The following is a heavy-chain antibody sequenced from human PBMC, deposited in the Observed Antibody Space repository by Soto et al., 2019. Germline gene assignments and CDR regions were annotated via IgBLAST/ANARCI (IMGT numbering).Heavy chain of an antibody. V-gene: IGHV1-8*01. CDR1: GYTFTSYD. CDR3: ARGPGVVAAGGWFDP. Sequence: QVQLVQSGAEVKKPGASVRVSCKASGYTFTSYDINWVRQATGQGLEWMGWMNPNSGNTGYAQKLEGRVTRTRKTSRSTAYMELSDLRSEDRAVYYCARGPGVVAAGGWFDPWGQGTLVTVCS. J-gene: IGHJ5*02. CDR2: MNPNSGNT. D-gene: IGHD2-15*01.